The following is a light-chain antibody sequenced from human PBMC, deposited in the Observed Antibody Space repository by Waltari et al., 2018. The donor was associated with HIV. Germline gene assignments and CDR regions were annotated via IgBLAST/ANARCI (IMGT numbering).Light chain of an antibody. CDR1: QSISSW. CDR3: QHYNGYSQT. Sequence: DIQMTQSPSTLSASVGDRVTITCRASQSISSWLAWYLQKPGKAPKLLIYKASSLESGVPSSFSGSGSGTEFTLTISSLQADDFATYYCQHYNGYSQTFGQGTKVEIK. CDR2: KAS. J-gene: IGKJ1*01. V-gene: IGKV1-5*03.